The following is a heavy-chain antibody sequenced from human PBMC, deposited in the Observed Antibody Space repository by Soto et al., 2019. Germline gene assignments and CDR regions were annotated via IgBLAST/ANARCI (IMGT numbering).Heavy chain of an antibody. CDR2: VNPSGGHT. CDR1: GDTFTDYY. CDR3: ARGGHVVVVTAALDY. D-gene: IGHD2-21*02. J-gene: IGHJ4*02. Sequence: QVQLVQSGAEVKKPGASVKVSCKASGDTFTDYYIHWVRQAPGQGLEWMGTVNPSGGHTTYAQHFLGRMTXTXXXSXXTLFMELTSLTSAATAVYYCARGGHVVVVTAALDYWGQGTLVTVSS. V-gene: IGHV1-46*01.